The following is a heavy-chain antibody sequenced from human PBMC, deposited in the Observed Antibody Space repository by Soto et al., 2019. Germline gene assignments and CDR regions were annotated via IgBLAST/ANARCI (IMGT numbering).Heavy chain of an antibody. CDR3: AGDPLRWYFDL. CDR2: MSYDGSNK. J-gene: IGHJ2*01. V-gene: IGHV3-30-3*01. CDR1: GFTFNSYA. Sequence: QMQLVESGGGVVQPGRSLRLSCAASGFTFNSYALHWVRQPPGKGLEWVAIMSYDGSNKYYADSVKGRFTISRDNSKNTLYLQMNSLRAEDTAVYYYAGDPLRWYFDLWGRGTLVTVSS.